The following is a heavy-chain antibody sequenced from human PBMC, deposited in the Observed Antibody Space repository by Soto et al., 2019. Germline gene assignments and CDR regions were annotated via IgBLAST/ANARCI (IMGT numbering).Heavy chain of an antibody. J-gene: IGHJ4*02. V-gene: IGHV4-59*01. CDR2: INHSGST. CDR3: ARGPRVAATGREGVDY. D-gene: IGHD6-13*01. Sequence: SETLSLTCLVSGGSIRSYYWSWIRQPPGKGPEWIGYINHSGSTNYNPSLKSRVTISLDTSKNQVSLRLGSVTAADTAVYYCARGPRVAATGREGVDYWGQGTLVTVSS. CDR1: GGSIRSYY.